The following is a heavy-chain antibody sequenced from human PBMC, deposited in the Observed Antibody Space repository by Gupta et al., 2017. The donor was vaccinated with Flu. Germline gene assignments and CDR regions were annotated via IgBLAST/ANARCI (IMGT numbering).Heavy chain of an antibody. J-gene: IGHJ3*02. Sequence: YSGSTNYNPSLKSRVTISVDTSKNQFSLKLSSVTAADTAVYYCARANHYSSGWLSPPHAFDIWGQGTMVTVSS. D-gene: IGHD6-19*01. CDR3: ARANHYSSGWLSPPHAFDI. CDR2: YSGST. V-gene: IGHV4-59*01.